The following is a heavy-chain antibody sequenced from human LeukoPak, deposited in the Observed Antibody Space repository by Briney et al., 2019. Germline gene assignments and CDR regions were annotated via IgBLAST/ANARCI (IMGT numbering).Heavy chain of an antibody. V-gene: IGHV3-23*01. Sequence: PGGSLRLSCAASGFTFSSYAMSWVRQAPGKGLEWVSAISGSGGSTCYADSVKGRFTISRDNSKNTLYLQMNSLRAEDTAVYYCAKDGPMVRGVISPTLYYFDYWGQGTLVTVSS. D-gene: IGHD3-10*01. CDR3: AKDGPMVRGVISPTLYYFDY. CDR2: ISGSGGST. CDR1: GFTFSSYA. J-gene: IGHJ4*02.